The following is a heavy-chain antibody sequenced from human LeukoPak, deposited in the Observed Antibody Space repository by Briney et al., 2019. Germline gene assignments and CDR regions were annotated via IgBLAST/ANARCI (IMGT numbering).Heavy chain of an antibody. CDR1: GYTFTGYY. CDR2: INPNSGGT. Sequence: ASVKVSCKASGYTFTGYYMHWVRQAPGQGLEWMGRINPNSGGTNYAQKFQGRVTMTRDTSISTAYMELSRLRSDDTAVCYCARGTALYYYDSSGYGDLNYYFDYWGQGTLVTVSS. D-gene: IGHD3-22*01. CDR3: ARGTALYYYDSSGYGDLNYYFDY. J-gene: IGHJ4*02. V-gene: IGHV1-2*06.